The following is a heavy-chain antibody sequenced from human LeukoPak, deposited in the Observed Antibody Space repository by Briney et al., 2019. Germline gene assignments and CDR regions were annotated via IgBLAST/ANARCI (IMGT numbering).Heavy chain of an antibody. CDR1: GGTMTNYY. Sequence: SETLSLTCTVSGGTMTNYYWSWIRQPAGKELEWIGRIYSSGSTNYNPSLKSRVTMSVDTSKTQFSLKLSSVTAADTAVYYCARFVVDSLLWFGELSDAFDIWGQGTMVTVSS. D-gene: IGHD3-10*01. J-gene: IGHJ3*02. V-gene: IGHV4-4*07. CDR2: IYSSGST. CDR3: ARFVVDSLLWFGELSDAFDI.